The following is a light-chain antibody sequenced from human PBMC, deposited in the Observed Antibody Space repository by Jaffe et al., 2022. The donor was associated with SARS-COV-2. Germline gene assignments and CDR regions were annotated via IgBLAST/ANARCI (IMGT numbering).Light chain of an antibody. J-gene: IGLJ2*01. V-gene: IGLV2-8*01. CDR2: EVN. CDR1: TSDVGGYNY. Sequence: QSALTQPPSASGSRGQSVTISCTGSTSDVGGYNYVSWFQQHPGKAPRLMIYEVNKRPSGVPDRFSGSKSGSTASLTVSGLQAEDEADYYCSSYAGSNSVLFGGGTKLTVL. CDR3: SSYAGSNSVL.